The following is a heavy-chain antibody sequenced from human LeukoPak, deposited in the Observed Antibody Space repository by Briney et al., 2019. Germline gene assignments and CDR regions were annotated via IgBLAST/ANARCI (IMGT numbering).Heavy chain of an antibody. CDR3: ARNKRVVVAATLGYDAFDI. J-gene: IGHJ3*02. CDR2: IIPIFGTA. V-gene: IGHV1-69*13. CDR1: GGTFSSYA. Sequence: ASVKVSCKASGGTFSSYAISWVRQAPGQGLEWMGGIIPIFGTANYAQKFQGRVTITADESTSTAYMELSSLRSEDTAVYYCARNKRVVVAATLGYDAFDIWGQGTTVSVSS. D-gene: IGHD2-15*01.